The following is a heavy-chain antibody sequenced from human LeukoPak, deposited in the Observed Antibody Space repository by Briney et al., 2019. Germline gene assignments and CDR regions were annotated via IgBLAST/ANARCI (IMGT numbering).Heavy chain of an antibody. Sequence: SETLSLTCTVSGGSISSYYWSWLRQPPGKGLEWIGYIYYSGSTNYNPSLKSRVTISVDTSKNQFSLTLSSVTAADTAVYYCARVKVIDAFDIWGQGTMVTVSA. D-gene: IGHD3-22*01. CDR1: GGSISSYY. J-gene: IGHJ3*02. CDR2: IYYSGST. CDR3: ARVKVIDAFDI. V-gene: IGHV4-59*01.